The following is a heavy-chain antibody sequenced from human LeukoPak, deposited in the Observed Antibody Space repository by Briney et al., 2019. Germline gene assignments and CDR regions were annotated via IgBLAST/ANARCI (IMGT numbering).Heavy chain of an antibody. J-gene: IGHJ6*02. CDR2: IYYSGST. CDR1: GGSISSYY. D-gene: IGHD2-15*01. V-gene: IGHV4-59*01. CDR3: ARDGGEVWNYYGMDV. Sequence: SETLSLTCTVPGGSISSYYWNWIRQPPGKGLEWIGYIYYSGSTNYNPSLKSRVTISVDSSKNQFSLKLSSVTAADTAVYYCARDGGEVWNYYGMDVWGQGTTVTVSS.